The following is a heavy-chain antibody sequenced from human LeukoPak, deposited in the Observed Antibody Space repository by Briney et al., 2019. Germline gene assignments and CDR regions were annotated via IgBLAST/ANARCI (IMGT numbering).Heavy chain of an antibody. J-gene: IGHJ3*02. Sequence: ASVKVSCKASGYTFTSYGISWVRQAPGQGLEWMGWISAYNGNTNYAQKLQGRVTMTTDTSTSTAYMELRSLRSEDTAVYYCARAPKRHDYNDSSGDAFDIWGQGTMVTVSS. V-gene: IGHV1-18*01. CDR1: GYTFTSYG. CDR3: ARAPKRHDYNDSSGDAFDI. D-gene: IGHD3-22*01. CDR2: ISAYNGNT.